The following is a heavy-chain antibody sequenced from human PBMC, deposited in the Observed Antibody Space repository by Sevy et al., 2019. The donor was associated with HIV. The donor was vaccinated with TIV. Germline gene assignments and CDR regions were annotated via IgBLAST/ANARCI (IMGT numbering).Heavy chain of an antibody. Sequence: ASVKVSCNVSRYSLSEISMHWVRQAPGKGLEWMGGFDPEDGETIDAQKFQGRVTMTEDTSTDTAYMELRRLTSEDTAVYYCATLDFWSDHPFYGTDVWGQGTTITVSS. J-gene: IGHJ6*02. D-gene: IGHD3-3*01. CDR2: FDPEDGET. CDR1: RYSLSEIS. V-gene: IGHV1-24*01. CDR3: ATLDFWSDHPFYGTDV.